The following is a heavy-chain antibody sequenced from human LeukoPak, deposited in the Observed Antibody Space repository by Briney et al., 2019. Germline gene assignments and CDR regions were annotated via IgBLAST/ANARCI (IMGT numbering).Heavy chain of an antibody. CDR1: GFTFSSYE. V-gene: IGHV3-48*03. Sequence: PGGSLRLSCAASGFTFSSYEMNWVRQAPGKGLEWVSYISSSGSTIYYAVSVKGRFTISRDNAKNSLYLQMNSLRAEDTAVYYCARVVAGTIAAFDIWGQGTMVTVSS. D-gene: IGHD6-19*01. J-gene: IGHJ3*02. CDR3: ARVVAGTIAAFDI. CDR2: ISSSGSTI.